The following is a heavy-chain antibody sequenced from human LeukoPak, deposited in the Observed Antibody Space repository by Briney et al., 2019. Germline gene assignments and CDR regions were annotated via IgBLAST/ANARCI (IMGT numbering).Heavy chain of an antibody. Sequence: GRTLRLSCAVSGFTFSRCAVHWVRQAPGTGLESVAVISSDGRNKYYGGSVKGRFTISRDNSKNTLYLQMNSLRAEDTAVDYCARDGGPIVVVPAAESYYFDYWGQGTLVTVSS. J-gene: IGHJ4*02. CDR3: ARDGGPIVVVPAAESYYFDY. D-gene: IGHD2-2*01. CDR1: GFTFSRCA. V-gene: IGHV3-30*04. CDR2: ISSDGRNK.